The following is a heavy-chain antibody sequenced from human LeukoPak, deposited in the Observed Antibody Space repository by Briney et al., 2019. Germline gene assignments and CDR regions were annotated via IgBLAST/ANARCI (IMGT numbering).Heavy chain of an antibody. J-gene: IGHJ4*02. CDR3: ARDCXRSGYFCY. V-gene: IGHV1-18*01. CDR1: GYTFPNXX. D-gene: IGHD3-22*01. CDR2: ISVYNGNT. Sequence: SCKXSGYTFPNXXXXWVRXAPXQGXEWIGWISVYNGNTNYAQKLQGRVTMTTDTSTSTAYMELRSLRSDDTAVYYCARDCXRSGYFCYWGQGTLVTVSS.